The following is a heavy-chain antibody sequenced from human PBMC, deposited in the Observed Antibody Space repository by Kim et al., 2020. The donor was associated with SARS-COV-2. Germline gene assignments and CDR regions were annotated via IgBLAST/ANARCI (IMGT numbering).Heavy chain of an antibody. J-gene: IGHJ6*02. CDR3: ARVSSGFTPTWGSLHYYGMDV. V-gene: IGHV4-59*13. D-gene: IGHD3-16*01. Sequence: SETLSLTCTVSGGSISSYYWSWIRQPPGKGLEWIGYIYYSGSTNHNPSLKSRCTISVDTSKNQFSLKLSSVTAADTAVYYCARVSSGFTPTWGSLHYYGMDVWGQGTTVTVSS. CDR1: GGSISSYY. CDR2: IYYSGST.